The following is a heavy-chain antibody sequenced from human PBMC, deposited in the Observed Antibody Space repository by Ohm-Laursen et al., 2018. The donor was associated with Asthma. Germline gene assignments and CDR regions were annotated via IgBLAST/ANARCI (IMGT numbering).Heavy chain of an antibody. J-gene: IGHJ4*02. CDR3: ASSKGYGDYQSLDY. CDR2: INTGTGDT. D-gene: IGHD4-17*01. Sequence: GSSVKVSCKASGHTFTSYTMQWVRQAPGQRLEWMGWINTGTGDTYYSQKFQGGVTITTDTSATTAFLELGSLRYEDTAVYYCASSKGYGDYQSLDYWGQGTLVTVSS. CDR1: GHTFTSYT. V-gene: IGHV1-3*04.